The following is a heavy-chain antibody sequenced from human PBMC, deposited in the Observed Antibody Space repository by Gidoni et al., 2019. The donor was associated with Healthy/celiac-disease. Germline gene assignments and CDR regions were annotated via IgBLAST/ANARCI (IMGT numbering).Heavy chain of an antibody. J-gene: IGHJ3*02. Sequence: EVQLVESGGGLVQPGRSLRLSCAASGFTFDDYAMHWVRQAPGKGLEWVSGISWNSGSIGYADSVKGRFTISRDNAKNSLYLQMNSLRAEDTALYHCAKDLFHDYGDYVRAFDIWGQGTMVTVSS. CDR2: ISWNSGSI. D-gene: IGHD4-17*01. CDR1: GFTFDDYA. CDR3: AKDLFHDYGDYVRAFDI. V-gene: IGHV3-9*01.